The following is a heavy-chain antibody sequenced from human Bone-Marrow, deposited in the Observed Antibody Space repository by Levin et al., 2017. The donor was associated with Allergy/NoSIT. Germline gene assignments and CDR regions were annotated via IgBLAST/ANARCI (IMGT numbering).Heavy chain of an antibody. Sequence: SETLSLTCTVSGGSISSGDYYWSWIRQPPGKGLEWIGYIYYSWSTYYNPSLKSRVTISVDTSKNQFSLKLSSVTAADTAVYYCAREGVVTVGHYYYYGMDVWGQGTTVTVSS. CDR1: GGSISSGDYY. CDR2: IYYSWST. CDR3: AREGVVTVGHYYYYGMDV. V-gene: IGHV4-30-4*01. D-gene: IGHD3-3*01. J-gene: IGHJ6*02.